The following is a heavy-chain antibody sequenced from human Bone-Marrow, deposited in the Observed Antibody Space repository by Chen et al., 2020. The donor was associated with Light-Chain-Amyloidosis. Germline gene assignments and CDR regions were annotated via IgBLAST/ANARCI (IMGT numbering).Heavy chain of an antibody. V-gene: IGHV3-15*01. J-gene: IGHJ4*02. CDR3: TLYRDTGGSRFDD. CDR2: IKSKGHCGTA. Sequence: EVQLVQSGGGLVKPGGSLRLSCAASGFTLSDAWMKWVRQAPGKGLEWVGLIKSKGHCGTAVYAAPLKGRVTISRDDSKNTLYLQLNSLTTEDTGLYYCTLYRDTGGSRFDDWGQGTLVTVSS. CDR1: GFTLSDAW. D-gene: IGHD2-8*02.